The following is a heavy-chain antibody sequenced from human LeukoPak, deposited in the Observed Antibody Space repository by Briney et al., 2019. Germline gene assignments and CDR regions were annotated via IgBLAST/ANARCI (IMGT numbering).Heavy chain of an antibody. CDR1: GGSISSGSYY. D-gene: IGHD1-26*01. CDR2: IYTSGST. J-gene: IGHJ3*02. CDR3: AREKVYSGSYAFDI. V-gene: IGHV4-61*02. Sequence: SETLSLTCTVSGGSISSGSYYWSWIRQPAGKGLEWIGRIYTSGSTNYNPSLKSRVTISVDTSKNQFSLKLSSVTAADTAVYYCAREKVYSGSYAFDIWGQGTMVTVSS.